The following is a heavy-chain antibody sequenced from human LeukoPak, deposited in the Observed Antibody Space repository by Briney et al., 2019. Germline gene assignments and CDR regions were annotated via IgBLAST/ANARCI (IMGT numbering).Heavy chain of an antibody. Sequence: SVKVSCKASGGTFSSYAISWARQAPGQGLEWMGGIIPIFGTANYAQKFQGRVTVTADESTSTAYMELSSLRSEDTAVYYCARARVLSGSGSYYRPLEFDYWGQGTLVTVSS. CDR3: ARARVLSGSGSYYRPLEFDY. CDR2: IIPIFGTA. V-gene: IGHV1-69*13. CDR1: GGTFSSYA. J-gene: IGHJ4*02. D-gene: IGHD3-10*01.